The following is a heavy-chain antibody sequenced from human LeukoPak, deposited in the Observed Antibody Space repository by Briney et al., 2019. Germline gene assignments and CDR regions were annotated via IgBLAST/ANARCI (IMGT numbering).Heavy chain of an antibody. Sequence: ASVKVSCKASGYTFTGYYMHWVRQASGQGLEWMGWINPNSGGTNYAQKFQGRVTMTRDTSISTAYMELSRLRSDDTAVYYCARVSGSPSRYYYGMDVWGQGTTVTVSS. CDR3: ARVSGSPSRYYYGMDV. J-gene: IGHJ6*02. CDR1: GYTFTGYY. CDR2: INPNSGGT. V-gene: IGHV1-2*02. D-gene: IGHD1-26*01.